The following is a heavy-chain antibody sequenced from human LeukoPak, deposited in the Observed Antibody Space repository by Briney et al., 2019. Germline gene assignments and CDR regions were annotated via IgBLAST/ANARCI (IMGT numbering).Heavy chain of an antibody. Sequence: GGSLRLSCAASDFSFTTYAMSWVRQAPGKGLEWVANIKQDGSERFYGGSVTGRFTISRDNAKNSVYLQMNSLRAEDTAEYYCARVGGSWYMDHWGQGTLVTVSS. CDR1: DFSFTTYA. CDR3: ARVGGSWYMDH. J-gene: IGHJ4*02. V-gene: IGHV3-7*03. D-gene: IGHD6-13*01. CDR2: IKQDGSER.